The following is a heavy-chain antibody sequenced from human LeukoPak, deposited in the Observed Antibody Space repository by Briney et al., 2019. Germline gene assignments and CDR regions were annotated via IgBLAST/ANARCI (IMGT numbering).Heavy chain of an antibody. CDR3: ARVPKYGDYGGVFDY. Sequence: SETLSLTCTVSNGSVRSYYWSWIRQPPGKGLEWIGYIYYSGSTNYNPSLKSRVTISVDTSKNQFSLKLSSVTAADTAVYYCARVPKYGDYGGVFDYWGQGTLVTVSS. V-gene: IGHV4-59*02. D-gene: IGHD4-23*01. CDR2: IYYSGST. J-gene: IGHJ4*02. CDR1: NGSVRSYY.